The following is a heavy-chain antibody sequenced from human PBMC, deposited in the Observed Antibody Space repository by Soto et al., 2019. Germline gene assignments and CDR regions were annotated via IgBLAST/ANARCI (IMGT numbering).Heavy chain of an antibody. CDR2: IYDSGST. J-gene: IGHJ6*02. D-gene: IGHD3-10*01. Sequence: SESLSLTFNVSGGSFSSGDYYWSWIRQPPGKGLEWIGYIYDSGSTYYNPSLKSRVTISVDTSKNQFSLKLSSLTAADTAVYYCAYGSGSYGMDVWGQGTTVPVSS. V-gene: IGHV4-30-4*01. CDR1: GGSFSSGDYY. CDR3: AYGSGSYGMDV.